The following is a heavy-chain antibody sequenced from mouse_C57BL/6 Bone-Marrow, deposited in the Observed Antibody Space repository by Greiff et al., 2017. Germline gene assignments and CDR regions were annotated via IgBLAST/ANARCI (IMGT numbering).Heavy chain of an antibody. CDR2: ISDGGSYT. V-gene: IGHV5-4*03. J-gene: IGHJ3*01. Sequence: EVKLMESGGGLVKPGGSLKLSCAASGFTFSSYAMSWVRQTPAKRLEWVATISDGGSYTYYPDNVKGRFTISRDNAKNNLYLQMSHLKSEDTAMYYCARNTIVTRWFAYWGQGTLVTVSA. CDR1: GFTFSSYA. CDR3: ARNTIVTRWFAY. D-gene: IGHD2-5*01.